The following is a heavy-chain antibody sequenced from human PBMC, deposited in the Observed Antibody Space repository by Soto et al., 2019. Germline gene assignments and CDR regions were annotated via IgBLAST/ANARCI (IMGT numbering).Heavy chain of an antibody. D-gene: IGHD2-21*02. CDR1: GFSLSTSRMG. J-gene: IGHJ6*02. CDR3: VQSRCGGDCLTFYSSHAYYGLDV. CDR2: IHWDDDK. V-gene: IGHV2-5*02. Sequence: SGPTLVNPTQTLTLTCTFSGFSLSTSRMGVGWIRQPPGKALEWLAIIHWDDDKRYSPSLKSRLTITKDTSKNQVVLTMTNMDPVDTATYYCVQSRCGGDCLTFYSSHAYYGLDVWGQGTTVTVSS.